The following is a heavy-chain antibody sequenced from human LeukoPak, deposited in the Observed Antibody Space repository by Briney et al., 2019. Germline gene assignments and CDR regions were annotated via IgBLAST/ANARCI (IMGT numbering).Heavy chain of an antibody. Sequence: SETLSPTCTVSGGSISSYYWSWIRQPPGMGLEWIGYIYYSGSTNYNPSLKSRVTISVDTSKNQFSLKLSSVTAADTAVYYCARGGLRYFDWSHWGQGTLVTVSS. V-gene: IGHV4-59*01. D-gene: IGHD3-9*01. CDR1: GGSISSYY. CDR2: IYYSGST. CDR3: ARGGLRYFDWSH. J-gene: IGHJ4*02.